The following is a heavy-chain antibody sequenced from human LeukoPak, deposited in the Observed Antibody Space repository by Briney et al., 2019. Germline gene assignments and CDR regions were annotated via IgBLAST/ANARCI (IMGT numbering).Heavy chain of an antibody. CDR2: ISSSSSYI. J-gene: IGHJ4*02. V-gene: IGHV3-21*01. CDR1: GFTFSSYE. Sequence: GGSLRLSCAASGFTFSSYEMNWVRQAPGKGLEWVSSISSSSSYIYYADSVKGRFTISRDNAKNSLNLQMNSLRAEHTAVYYCATQHTLWSPLDCWGQGTLVTVSS. CDR3: ATQHTLWSPLDC. D-gene: IGHD3-10*01.